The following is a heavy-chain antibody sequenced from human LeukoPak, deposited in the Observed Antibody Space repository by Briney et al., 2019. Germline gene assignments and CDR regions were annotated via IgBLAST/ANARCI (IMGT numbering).Heavy chain of an antibody. D-gene: IGHD2-2*02. V-gene: IGHV3-23*01. CDR2: FSGSGGST. J-gene: IGHJ5*02. CDR3: AKDRGGYCSSTSCYTGIGWFDP. Sequence: TGGSLRLSCAASGFTFSSYAMSWVRQAPGKGLEWVSAFSGSGGSTYYADSVKGRFTTSRDNSKNTLYLQMNSLRAEDTAVYYCAKDRGGYCSSTSCYTGIGWFDPWGQGTLVTVSS. CDR1: GFTFSSYA.